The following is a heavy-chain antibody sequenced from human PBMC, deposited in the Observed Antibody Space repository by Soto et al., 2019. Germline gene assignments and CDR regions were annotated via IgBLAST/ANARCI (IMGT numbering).Heavy chain of an antibody. CDR2: LIPIFGTA. Sequence: QVQLVQSGAEVKKPGSSVKVSCKASGGTFSSYAISWVRQAPGQGLEWMGGLIPIFGTANYAQKFQGRVTITADDSTSTAYMELSSRRSEDTAGYYCARQSRSYYDILTGYHPYYYYGMDVWGQGTTVTVSS. J-gene: IGHJ6*02. CDR3: ARQSRSYYDILTGYHPYYYYGMDV. D-gene: IGHD3-9*01. CDR1: GGTFSSYA. V-gene: IGHV1-69*01.